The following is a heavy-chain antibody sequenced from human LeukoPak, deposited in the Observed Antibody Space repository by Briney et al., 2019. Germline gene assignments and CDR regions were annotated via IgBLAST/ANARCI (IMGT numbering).Heavy chain of an antibody. V-gene: IGHV1-18*01. D-gene: IGHD6-6*01. CDR3: ARVSAYSSSST. J-gene: IGHJ4*02. Sequence: GASGKVSCKAAGYTFTSYGISWVRPAPGHWLEWMGWISAYNGNTNYAQKLQGRVTMTTDTSPRTAYLELRSLRSDDTAVYYCARVSAYSSSSTWGQGTLVTVSS. CDR1: GYTFTSYG. CDR2: ISAYNGNT.